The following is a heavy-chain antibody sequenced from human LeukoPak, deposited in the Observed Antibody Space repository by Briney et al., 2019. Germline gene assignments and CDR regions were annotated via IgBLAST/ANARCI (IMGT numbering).Heavy chain of an antibody. CDR2: INHSGST. V-gene: IGHV4-34*01. J-gene: IGHJ4*02. CDR1: GGSFSGYY. Sequence: PSETLSLTCAVYGGSFSGYYWSWIRQPPGKGLEWIGEINHSGSTNYNPSLKSRITISVDTSKNQFSLKLSSVTAADTAVYYCARHDSSGYYWREWGQGTLVTVSS. D-gene: IGHD3-22*01. CDR3: ARHDSSGYYWRE.